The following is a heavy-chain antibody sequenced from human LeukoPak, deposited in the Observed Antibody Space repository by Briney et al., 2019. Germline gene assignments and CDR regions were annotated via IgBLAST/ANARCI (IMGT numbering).Heavy chain of an antibody. J-gene: IGHJ4*02. Sequence: GGSLRLSCAASGFTFSSYSMNWVRQAPGEGLEWVSSISSSSSYIYYADSVKGRFTISRDNAKNSLYLQMNSLRAEDTAVYYCARAISSGWFDYWGQGTLVTVSS. CDR3: ARAISSGWFDY. V-gene: IGHV3-21*01. CDR1: GFTFSSYS. D-gene: IGHD6-19*01. CDR2: ISSSSSYI.